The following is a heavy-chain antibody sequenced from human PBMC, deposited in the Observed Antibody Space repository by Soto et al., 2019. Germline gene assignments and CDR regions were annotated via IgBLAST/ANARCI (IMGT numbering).Heavy chain of an antibody. Sequence: PGGSLRLSCAASGFTFSSYAMSWVRQAPGKGLEWVSAISGRGDNTYYADSVKGRFTISGDNSKNTLYLQMNSLRAEDTAVYYCAISRYSSSWYYFDYWGQGTLVTVSS. V-gene: IGHV3-23*01. CDR1: GFTFSSYA. D-gene: IGHD6-13*01. J-gene: IGHJ4*02. CDR2: ISGRGDNT. CDR3: AISRYSSSWYYFDY.